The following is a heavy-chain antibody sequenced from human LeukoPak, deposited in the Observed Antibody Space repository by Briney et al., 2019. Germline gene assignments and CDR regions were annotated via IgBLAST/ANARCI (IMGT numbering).Heavy chain of an antibody. D-gene: IGHD4-17*01. V-gene: IGHV4-31*03. Sequence: PSETLSLTCTVAGGSISSGGYYWSWTRQHPGKVLEWIGYIYYSGSTNYNPSLKSRVTISVDTSKNQLSLKLSSVTAADTAVYYCARGSLAPYMTSVTTGYYYYGMDVWGQGTTVTVSS. J-gene: IGHJ6*02. CDR2: IYYSGST. CDR1: GGSISSGGYY. CDR3: ARGSLAPYMTSVTTGYYYYGMDV.